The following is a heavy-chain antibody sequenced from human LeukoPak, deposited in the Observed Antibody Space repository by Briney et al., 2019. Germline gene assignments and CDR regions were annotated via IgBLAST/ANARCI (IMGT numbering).Heavy chain of an antibody. CDR1: GFTFSNYW. CDR2: IKQDGSEK. V-gene: IGHV3-7*03. Sequence: GGSLRLSCAASGFTFSNYWMSCVRQAPGKGLEWVANIKQDGSEKYYVDSVKGRFTTSRDNAKNSLYLQMNSLRADDTAVYYCVRVMDYWGQGTLVTVSS. CDR3: VRVMDY. J-gene: IGHJ4*02. D-gene: IGHD3-16*01.